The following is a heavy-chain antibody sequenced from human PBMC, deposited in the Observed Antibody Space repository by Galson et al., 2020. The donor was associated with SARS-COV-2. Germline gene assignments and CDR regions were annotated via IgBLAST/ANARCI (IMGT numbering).Heavy chain of an antibody. V-gene: IGHV3-21*01. CDR1: GFTFSSYS. CDR3: AREGSGSYLFPRFDY. J-gene: IGHJ4*02. Sequence: GESLKISCAASGFTFSSYSMNWVRQAPGKGLEWVSSISSSSSYIYYADSVKGRFTISRDNAKNSLYLQMNSLRAEDTAVYYCAREGSGSYLFPRFDYWGQGTLVTVSS. D-gene: IGHD1-26*01. CDR2: ISSSSSYI.